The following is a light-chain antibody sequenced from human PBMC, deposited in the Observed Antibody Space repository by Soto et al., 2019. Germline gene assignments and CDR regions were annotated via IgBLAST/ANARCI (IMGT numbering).Light chain of an antibody. V-gene: IGLV2-11*01. J-gene: IGLJ3*02. CDR3: CSYAGSYTYWV. Sequence: QSALTQPRSVAGSPGQSVTISCTGTSSDVGGYNFVSWYQQHPGKAPKVMIYDVSQRPSGVPDRFSGSKSGNTASLTISGLQPEDEADYYCCSYAGSYTYWVFGGGTNVTVL. CDR2: DVS. CDR1: SSDVGGYNF.